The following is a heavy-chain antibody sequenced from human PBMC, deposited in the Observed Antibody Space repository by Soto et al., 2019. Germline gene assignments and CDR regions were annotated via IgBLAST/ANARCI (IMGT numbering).Heavy chain of an antibody. CDR3: ARVGSRRWYISV. CDR2: IYYSGST. D-gene: IGHD6-13*01. J-gene: IGHJ6*02. V-gene: IGHV4-31*03. CDR1: GGSISSCGYY. Sequence: PSETLSLTCTVSGGSISSCGYYWSWIRQHPGKGLEWIGYIYYSGSTYYNPSLKSRVTISVDTSKNQFSLKLSSVTAADTAVYYCARVGSRRWYISVRGQGSTVTVSS.